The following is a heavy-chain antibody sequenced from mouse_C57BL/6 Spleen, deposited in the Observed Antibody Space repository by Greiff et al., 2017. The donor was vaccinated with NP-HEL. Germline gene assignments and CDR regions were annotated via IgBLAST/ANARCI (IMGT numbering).Heavy chain of an antibody. J-gene: IGHJ3*01. V-gene: IGHV1-69*01. CDR1: GYTFTSYW. Sequence: QVQLQQPGAELVMPGASVKLSCKASGYTFTSYWMHWVKQRPGQGLEWIGEIDPSDSYTNYNQKFKGKTTLTVDKSSSTAYMQLSSLTSEDSAVYYCASSRLRFLFAYWGQGTLVTVSA. CDR3: ASSRLRFLFAY. D-gene: IGHD1-1*01. CDR2: IDPSDSYT.